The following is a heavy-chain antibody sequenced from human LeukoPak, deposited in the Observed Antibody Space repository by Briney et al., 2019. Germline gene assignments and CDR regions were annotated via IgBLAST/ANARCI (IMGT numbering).Heavy chain of an antibody. CDR3: ARDGAYYFDY. CDR1: GFTFSSYG. V-gene: IGHV3-33*01. D-gene: IGHD1-26*01. CDR2: IWYYGSKK. J-gene: IGHJ4*02. Sequence: PGRSLRLSCAASGFTFSSYGMHGVRQAPGKGLEWVAVIWYYGSKKYYADSVKGRFTISRDNSKNTLYLQMNSLRAEDTAVYYCARDGAYYFDYWGQGTLVTVSS.